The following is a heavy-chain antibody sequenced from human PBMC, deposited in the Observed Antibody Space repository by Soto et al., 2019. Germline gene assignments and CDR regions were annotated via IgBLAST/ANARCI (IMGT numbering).Heavy chain of an antibody. V-gene: IGHV3-21*01. J-gene: IGHJ4*02. CDR2: ISSSSSYI. D-gene: IGHD5-12*01. CDR3: ARDLLGYTAY. CDR1: GFTFSSYA. Sequence: GGSLRLSCAASGFTFSSYAMSWVRQAPGKGLEWVSSISSSSSYIYYADPVKGRFTISRDNAKNSLYLQMNSLRAEDTAVYYCARDLLGYTAYWGQGTLVTVSS.